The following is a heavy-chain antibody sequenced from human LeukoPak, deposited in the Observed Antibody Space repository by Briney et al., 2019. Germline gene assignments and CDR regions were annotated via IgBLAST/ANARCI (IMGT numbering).Heavy chain of an antibody. CDR3: ARDALSEEAADY. D-gene: IGHD6-13*01. CDR1: GFTFSSYA. V-gene: IGHV3-23*01. CDR2: ISGSGGST. Sequence: PGGSLRLSCAASGFTFSSYAMSWVRQAPGKGLEWVSAISGSGGSTYYADSVKGRFTISRDNAKNSLYLQMNGLRAEDTAVYYCARDALSEEAADYWGQGTLVTVSS. J-gene: IGHJ4*02.